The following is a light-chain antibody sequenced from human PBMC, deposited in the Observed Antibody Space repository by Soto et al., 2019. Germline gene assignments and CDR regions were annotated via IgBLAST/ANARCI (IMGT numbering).Light chain of an antibody. CDR3: QQSYSTPPST. CDR2: AAS. CDR1: QSISSY. V-gene: IGKV1-39*01. J-gene: IGKJ5*01. Sequence: DIQMTQSPSSLSSSVGDRVTITCLSRQSISSYLNWYKKKAGKGPKILIDAASSLQSGVTSRFSGSGSGKDFTLTISSLRPEDFATYYCQQSYSTPPSTFGQGTRLE.